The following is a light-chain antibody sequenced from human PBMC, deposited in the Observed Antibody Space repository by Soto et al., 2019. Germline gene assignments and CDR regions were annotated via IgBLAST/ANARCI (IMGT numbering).Light chain of an antibody. CDR1: QGIANY. J-gene: IGKJ1*01. V-gene: IGKV1-27*01. CDR3: QKYNSAPWT. Sequence: DLQMTQSPSSLSASVGDRVTITCRASQGIANYLAWYQQKPGKIPKLLIYAASTLQSGVPSRFSGSQSGTHFTLTISSLQPEDVATYYCQKYNSAPWTFGQGTKVEIK. CDR2: AAS.